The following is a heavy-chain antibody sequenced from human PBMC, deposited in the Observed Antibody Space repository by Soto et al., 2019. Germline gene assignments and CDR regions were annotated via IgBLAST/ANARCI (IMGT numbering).Heavy chain of an antibody. V-gene: IGHV1-69*01. CDR3: ARHDSSGYYYPNYYYYGMDV. Sequence: QVQLVQSGAEVKKPGSSVKVSCKASGGTFSSYAISRVRQAPGQGLEWMGGIIPIFGTANYAQKFQGRVTITADESTSTAYMELSSLRSEDTAVYYCARHDSSGYYYPNYYYYGMDVWGQGTTVTVSS. CDR2: IIPIFGTA. CDR1: GGTFSSYA. J-gene: IGHJ6*02. D-gene: IGHD3-22*01.